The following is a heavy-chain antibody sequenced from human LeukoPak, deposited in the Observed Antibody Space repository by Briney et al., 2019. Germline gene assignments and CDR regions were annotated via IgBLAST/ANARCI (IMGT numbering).Heavy chain of an antibody. CDR3: VKDGYGSGGRWFDP. Sequence: GGSLRLSCEVSGFTFSTFGMNWLRQAPGKGLEWVSSFRGDGGSTYYAESVKGRFTISRDNSKNTVYLQMSNLRVEDTAIYYCVKDGYGSGGRWFDPWGQGTLVTVSS. CDR1: GFTFSTFG. V-gene: IGHV3-23*01. D-gene: IGHD3-10*01. CDR2: FRGDGGST. J-gene: IGHJ5*02.